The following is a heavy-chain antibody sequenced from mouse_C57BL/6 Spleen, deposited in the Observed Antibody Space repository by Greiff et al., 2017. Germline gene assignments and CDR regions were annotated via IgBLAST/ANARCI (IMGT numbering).Heavy chain of an antibody. CDR1: GYTFTSYW. CDR3: ARSLYYYGSSPYYFDY. D-gene: IGHD1-1*01. Sequence: VQLQQPGAELVRPGSSVKLSCKASGYTFTSYWMHWVKQRPIQGLEWIGNIDPSDSETHYNQKFKDKATLTVDKSSSTAYMQLSSLTSEDSAVYYCARSLYYYGSSPYYFDYWGQGTTLTVSS. V-gene: IGHV1-52*01. CDR2: IDPSDSET. J-gene: IGHJ2*01.